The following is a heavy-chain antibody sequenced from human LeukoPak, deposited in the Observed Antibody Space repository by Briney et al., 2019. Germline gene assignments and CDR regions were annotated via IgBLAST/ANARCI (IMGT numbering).Heavy chain of an antibody. J-gene: IGHJ4*02. CDR1: GGSISSYY. CDR3: ARNVPGNYYDSRIYFDY. D-gene: IGHD3-22*01. V-gene: IGHV4-59*01. Sequence: SETLSLTCTVSGGSISSYYWSWIRQPPGKELEWIGYIYYSGSTNYDPSLKSRVTISVDTSKNQFSLKLSSVTAADTAVYYCARNVPGNYYDSRIYFDYWGQGTLVTVSS. CDR2: IYYSGST.